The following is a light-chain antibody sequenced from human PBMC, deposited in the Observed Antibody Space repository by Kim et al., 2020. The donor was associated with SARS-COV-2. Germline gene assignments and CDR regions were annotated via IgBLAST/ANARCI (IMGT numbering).Light chain of an antibody. CDR2: GAS. CDR3: KQYGSSPYT. Sequence: EIVLTQSPGTLSLSPGERATLSCRASQSVSSSYLAWYQQKPGQAPRLLIYGASSRATGIPDRFSGSGSGTDFTLTISRLEPEDFAVYSCKQYGSSPYTFGQGTKLEI. V-gene: IGKV3-20*01. J-gene: IGKJ2*01. CDR1: QSVSSSY.